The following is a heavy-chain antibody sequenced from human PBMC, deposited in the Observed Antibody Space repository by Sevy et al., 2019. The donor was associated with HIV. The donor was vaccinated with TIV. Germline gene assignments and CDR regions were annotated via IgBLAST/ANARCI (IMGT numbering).Heavy chain of an antibody. CDR3: AKDFFWCGYYYFDY. D-gene: IGHD3-3*01. CDR1: GFTFSSYG. CDR2: ISYDGSNK. V-gene: IGHV3-30*18. J-gene: IGHJ4*02. Sequence: GGSLRLSCAASGFTFSSYGMHWVRQAPGKGLEWVAVISYDGSNKYYADSVKGRFTISRDNSKNTLYLQMNSLTAEDTAVYYCAKDFFWCGYYYFDYWGQGTLVTVSS.